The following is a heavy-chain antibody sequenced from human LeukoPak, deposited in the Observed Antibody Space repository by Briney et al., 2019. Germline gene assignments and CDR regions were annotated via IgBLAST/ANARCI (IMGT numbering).Heavy chain of an antibody. Sequence: SETLTLTCTASGGSMYSSTYYWGWNPQPPGKGREWIGTIYYSGSTYYNPSLKRRITIYVDTSKNQFPLKLSSGTAAEEAFYYCVGAPFTSLVLMAHFDNWGQGTLVTVSS. D-gene: IGHD3-3*02. CDR2: IYYSGST. J-gene: IGHJ4*02. CDR1: GGSMYSSTYY. V-gene: IGHV4-39*01. CDR3: VGAPFTSLVLMAHFDN.